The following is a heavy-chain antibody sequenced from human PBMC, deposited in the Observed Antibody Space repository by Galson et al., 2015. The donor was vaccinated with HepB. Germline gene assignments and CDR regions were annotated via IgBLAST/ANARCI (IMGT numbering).Heavy chain of an antibody. CDR1: GFTFSRNG. Sequence: SLRLSCAASGFTFSRNGMHWVRQAPGKGLGWVAVIWHDGSNSYYADSVKGRFTISRDNSKNTLYLQMNSLRAEDTAVYYCAREDADIAAMTLDHWGQGALVTVSS. V-gene: IGHV3-33*08. CDR3: AREDADIAAMTLDH. D-gene: IGHD6-25*01. CDR2: IWHDGSNS. J-gene: IGHJ4*02.